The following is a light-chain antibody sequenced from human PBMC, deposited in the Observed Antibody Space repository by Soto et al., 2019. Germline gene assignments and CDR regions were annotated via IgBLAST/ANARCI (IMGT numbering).Light chain of an antibody. CDR1: QSVSSY. J-gene: IGKJ4*01. CDR2: DAS. V-gene: IGKV3-11*01. Sequence: EIVLTQSPATLSLSPGERATLSCRASQSVSSYLAWYQQKPGQAPRHLIYDASNRATGIPARFSGSGSGTDFTLTISSLEPEDFAVYYCQQRSNGLTFGGGTKVEIK. CDR3: QQRSNGLT.